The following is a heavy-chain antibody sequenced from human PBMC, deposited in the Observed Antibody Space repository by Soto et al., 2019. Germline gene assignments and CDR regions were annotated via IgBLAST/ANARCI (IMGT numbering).Heavy chain of an antibody. D-gene: IGHD5-12*01. CDR3: ARESGGATATLDYYYFYMDV. CDR1: GFIFSNTW. J-gene: IGHJ6*03. CDR2: IKTKIEGGTT. V-gene: IGHV3-15*07. Sequence: GGSLRLSCAASGFIFSNTWINWVRQAPGKGLEWVGRIKTKIEGGTTNYAAPVKGRFTVSGDDSKNTVYLHMNSLRTEDTAVYYCARESGGATATLDYYYFYMDVWGTGTTVTVSS.